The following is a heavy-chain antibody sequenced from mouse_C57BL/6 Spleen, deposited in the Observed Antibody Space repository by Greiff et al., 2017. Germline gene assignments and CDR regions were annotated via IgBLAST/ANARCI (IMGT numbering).Heavy chain of an antibody. Sequence: EVQLQQSGPELVKPGASVKIPCKASGYTFTDYNMDWVKQSHGKSLEWIGDINPNNGGTIYNQKFKGKATLTVDKSSSTAYMELRSLTSEDTAVYYCARSFYYYGSSPFAYWGQGTLVTVSA. D-gene: IGHD1-1*01. CDR1: GYTFTDYN. CDR3: ARSFYYYGSSPFAY. V-gene: IGHV1-18*01. J-gene: IGHJ3*01. CDR2: INPNNGGT.